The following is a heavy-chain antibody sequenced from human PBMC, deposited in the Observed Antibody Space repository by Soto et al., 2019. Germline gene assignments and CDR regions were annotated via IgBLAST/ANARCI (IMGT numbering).Heavy chain of an antibody. Sequence: QVQLVQSGAEVEKPGSSVKVSCKASGGTFGSYAISWVRQAPGQGPEWMGGIIPITGTANYEQKFQGRVTITADESTSTASMQLSSLRSEDTAVYYCARSQGSSTSLEIYYYYYYGMDVWGQGTTVTVSS. V-gene: IGHV1-69*01. CDR2: IIPITGTA. CDR3: ARSQGSSTSLEIYYYYYYGMDV. D-gene: IGHD2-2*01. CDR1: GGTFGSYA. J-gene: IGHJ6*02.